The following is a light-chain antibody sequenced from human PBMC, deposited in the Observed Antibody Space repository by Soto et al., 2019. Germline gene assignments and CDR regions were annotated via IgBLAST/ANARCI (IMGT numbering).Light chain of an antibody. V-gene: IGKV3-15*01. Sequence: EIVMTQAPATLSVSPGERATLSCRASQSVGSNLAWFQQKPGQAPRLLMFAASTRATGFPARFSGSRSGTEFTLTISSLQSEDFAVYYCQQYNNWPRTFGQGTKVDIK. CDR2: AAS. J-gene: IGKJ1*01. CDR1: QSVGSN. CDR3: QQYNNWPRT.